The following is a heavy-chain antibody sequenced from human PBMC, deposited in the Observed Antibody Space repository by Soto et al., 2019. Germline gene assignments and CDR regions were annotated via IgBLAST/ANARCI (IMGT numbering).Heavy chain of an antibody. CDR1: GFTFSSYA. CDR2: ISYDGSNK. CDR3: ARDRLDIVVVVAAYYYYGMDV. J-gene: IGHJ6*02. V-gene: IGHV3-30-3*01. D-gene: IGHD2-15*01. Sequence: QVQLVESGGGVVQPGRSLRLSCAASGFTFSSYAMHWVRQAPGKGLEWVAVISYDGSNKYYADSVKGRFTISRDNSKNTLYLQMNSLRAEDTAVYYCARDRLDIVVVVAAYYYYGMDVWGQGTTVTVSS.